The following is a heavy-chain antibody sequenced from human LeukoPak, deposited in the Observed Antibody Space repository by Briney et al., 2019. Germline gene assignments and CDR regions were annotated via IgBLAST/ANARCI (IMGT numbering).Heavy chain of an antibody. V-gene: IGHV3-30*04. CDR1: GFTFSSYA. J-gene: IGHJ6*03. Sequence: GGSLRLSCAVSGFTFSSYAMHWVRQAPGKGLEWVAVISYDESNKYYADSVKGRFTISRDNSKNTLFLQMDSLRAEDTAVYYCARGGGGSLYYHYYYMDVWGKGTTVTVSS. CDR3: ARGGGGSLYYHYYYMDV. CDR2: ISYDESNK. D-gene: IGHD2-15*01.